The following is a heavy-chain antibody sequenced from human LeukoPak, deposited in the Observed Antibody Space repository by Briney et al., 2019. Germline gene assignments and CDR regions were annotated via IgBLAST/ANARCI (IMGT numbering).Heavy chain of an antibody. J-gene: IGHJ4*02. CDR1: GFIFSSYA. CDR2: ISGSGGST. V-gene: IGHV3-23*01. CDR3: AKDRFGELLYDY. Sequence: PGGSLRLSCAAPGFIFSSYAMSWVRQAPGKGLEWVSAISGSGGSTYYADSVKGRFTISRDNSKNTLYLQMNSLRAEDTAVYYCAKDRFGELLYDYWGQGTLVTVSS. D-gene: IGHD3-10*01.